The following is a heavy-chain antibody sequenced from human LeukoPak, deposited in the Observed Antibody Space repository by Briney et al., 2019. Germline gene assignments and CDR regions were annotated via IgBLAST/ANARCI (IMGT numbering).Heavy chain of an antibody. CDR2: MNPNSGNT. CDR1: GYTFTGYY. J-gene: IGHJ4*02. Sequence: ASVKVSCKAPGYTFTGYYMHWVRQATGQGLEWMGWMNPNSGNTGYAQKFQGRVTMTRNTSISTAYMELSSLRSEDTAVYYCARVPTMVRGVTEFDYWGQGTLVTVSS. CDR3: ARVPTMVRGVTEFDY. V-gene: IGHV1-8*02. D-gene: IGHD3-10*01.